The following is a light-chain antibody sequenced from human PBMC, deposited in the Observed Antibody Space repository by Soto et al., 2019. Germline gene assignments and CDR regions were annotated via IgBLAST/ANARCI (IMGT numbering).Light chain of an antibody. CDR1: QSVSSN. CDR3: QQYGTSPFT. Sequence: EIVMTQSPATLSVSPGERATLSCMASQSVSSNLAWYQQKPGQAPRLLIYGASTRATGIPARFTGSGSGTDFTLTISGLEPEDFAVYHCQQYGTSPFTFGQGTRLEIK. J-gene: IGKJ5*01. CDR2: GAS. V-gene: IGKV3-15*01.